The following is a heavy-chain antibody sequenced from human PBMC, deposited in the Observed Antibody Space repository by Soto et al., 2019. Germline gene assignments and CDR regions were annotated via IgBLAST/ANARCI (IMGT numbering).Heavy chain of an antibody. Sequence: EVQLVESGGGLVKPGGSLRLSCADSGFTFSNAWMSLVRQAPGQGLEWVGSVKSTTDGGTTDYAAPVKGRFTISRADSQNTLYLQMNSRKTAETAVYYCPTDRALLAGSGWCSGIFDPWGQGTLVTVSS. J-gene: IGHJ5*02. D-gene: IGHD6-19*01. CDR1: GFTFSNAW. V-gene: IGHV3-15*01. CDR2: VKSTTDGGTT. CDR3: PTDRALLAGSGWCSGIFDP.